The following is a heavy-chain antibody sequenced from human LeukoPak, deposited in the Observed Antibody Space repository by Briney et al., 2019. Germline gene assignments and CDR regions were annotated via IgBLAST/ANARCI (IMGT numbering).Heavy chain of an antibody. Sequence: GSLRLSCAASGFTFSSYSMNWVRQAPGKGLEWVSSISSSSSYIYYADSVKGRFTISRDNAKNSLYLQMNSLRAEDTAVYYCARTAWGGVATDAFDIWGQGTMVTVSS. D-gene: IGHD5-12*01. CDR2: ISSSSSYI. CDR1: GFTFSSYS. V-gene: IGHV3-21*01. CDR3: ARTAWGGVATDAFDI. J-gene: IGHJ3*02.